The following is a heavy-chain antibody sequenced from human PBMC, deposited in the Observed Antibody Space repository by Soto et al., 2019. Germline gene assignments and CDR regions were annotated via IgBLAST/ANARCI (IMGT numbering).Heavy chain of an antibody. CDR3: VRFPFFDTSAQGY. D-gene: IGHD3-22*01. Sequence: PGGSLRLSCAASGFTFRTYWMNWVRQAPGKGLEWVAKINQDGSVKYCVDSVRGRFTISRDNAKNSLFLQMNSLRAEDTALYYCVRFPFFDTSAQGYRGQGTMVTFSS. V-gene: IGHV3-7*01. J-gene: IGHJ4*02. CDR2: INQDGSVK. CDR1: GFTFRTYW.